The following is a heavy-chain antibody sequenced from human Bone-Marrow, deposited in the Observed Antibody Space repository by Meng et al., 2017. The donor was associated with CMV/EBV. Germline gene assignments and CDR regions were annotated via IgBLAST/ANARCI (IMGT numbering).Heavy chain of an antibody. D-gene: IGHD3-10*01. Sequence: LSLTCAASGFTFSSYSMNWVRQAPGKGLEWVSSIRSSSTYIYYADSVKGRFTISRDNSKNTLYLQMNSLRSEDTAVCYCASSGGSGSYFSIGGVGGMDVWGQGTTVTVYS. CDR3: ASSGGSGSYFSIGGVGGMDV. J-gene: IGHJ6*02. CDR2: IRSSSTYI. CDR1: GFTFSSYS. V-gene: IGHV3-21*04.